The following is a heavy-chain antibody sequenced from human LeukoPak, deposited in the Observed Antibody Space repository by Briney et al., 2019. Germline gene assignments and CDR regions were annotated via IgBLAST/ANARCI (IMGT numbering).Heavy chain of an antibody. CDR3: ARDRHRYSYDSSGYPPY. J-gene: IGHJ4*02. V-gene: IGHV3-21*01. D-gene: IGHD3-22*01. CDR1: GFTFSNYN. Sequence: GGSLRLSCAASGFTFSNYNMNWVRQAPGKGLEWVSSISSSGTSYIYYADSVKGRFTISRDNAKNSLYLQMNSLRAEDTAMYYCARDRHRYSYDSSGYPPYWGQGTLVTVSS. CDR2: ISSSGTSYI.